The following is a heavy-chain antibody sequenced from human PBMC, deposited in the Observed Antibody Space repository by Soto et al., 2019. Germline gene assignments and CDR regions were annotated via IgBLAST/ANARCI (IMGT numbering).Heavy chain of an antibody. J-gene: IGHJ6*02. Sequence: QVQLQESGPGLVKPSGTLSLTCAVSGGSISSSNWWSWVRQPPGKGLEWIGEIYHSGSTNYNPSHKSRGTISVDKSKNQFSLKLSSVTAADTAVYYCARSPDSSGYYPRWYYYGMDVWGQGTTVTVSS. V-gene: IGHV4-4*02. CDR3: ARSPDSSGYYPRWYYYGMDV. CDR2: IYHSGST. D-gene: IGHD3-22*01. CDR1: GGSISSSNW.